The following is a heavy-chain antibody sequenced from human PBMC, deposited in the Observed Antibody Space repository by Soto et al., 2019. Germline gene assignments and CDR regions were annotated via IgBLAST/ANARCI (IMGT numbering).Heavy chain of an antibody. CDR2: IYPVDSDT. D-gene: IGHD6-19*01. Sequence: PGESLKISCKGTGYTFSGYWIGWVRQTPGKGLEWMGIIYPVDSDTRYSPSFQGQVIISVDKSVSTAYLQWSSLKASDTGMYYCARHSSGWVVYWGQGTLVTVSS. CDR1: GYTFSGYW. V-gene: IGHV5-51*01. CDR3: ARHSSGWVVY. J-gene: IGHJ4*02.